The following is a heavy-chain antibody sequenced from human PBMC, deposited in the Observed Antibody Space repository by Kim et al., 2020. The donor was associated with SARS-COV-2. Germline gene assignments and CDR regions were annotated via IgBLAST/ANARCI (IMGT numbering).Heavy chain of an antibody. CDR1: GYTFTSYA. D-gene: IGHD4-17*01. V-gene: IGHV1-3*01. CDR3: ARDTAEYYYYYGMDV. Sequence: ASVKVSCKASGYTFTSYAMHWVRQAPGQRLEWMGWINAGNGNTKYSQKFQGRVTITRDTSASTAYMELSSLRSEDTAVYYCARDTAEYYYYYGMDVWVQGTTVTVSS. CDR2: INAGNGNT. J-gene: IGHJ6*02.